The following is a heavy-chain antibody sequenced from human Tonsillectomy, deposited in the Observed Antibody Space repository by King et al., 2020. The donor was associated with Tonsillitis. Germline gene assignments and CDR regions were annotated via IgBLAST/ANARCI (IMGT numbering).Heavy chain of an antibody. CDR1: GFTFSSYA. CDR2: IYSGGIGT. D-gene: IGHD6-19*01. Sequence: QLVQSGGGLAQPGGSLRLSCAASGFTFSSYAMSWVRQAPGKGLEWVSVIYSGGIGTYYADSVKGRFTISRDNSKNTLYLQMNSLRAEDTAVYYCAKGGGAVAGSKGSEYFQHWGQGTLVTVSS. V-gene: IGHV3-23*03. CDR3: AKGGGAVAGSKGSEYFQH. J-gene: IGHJ1*01.